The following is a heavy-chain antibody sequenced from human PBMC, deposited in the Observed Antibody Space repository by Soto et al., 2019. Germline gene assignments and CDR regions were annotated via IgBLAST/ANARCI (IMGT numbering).Heavy chain of an antibody. Sequence: SETLSLTCAVYGGSFSDYNWSWIRQPPGRGLEWIGEINYSGSTNYNPSLKSRVTMSVDTSKNQFSLKMSSVTAADTAVYYCAREVEMATIGTYYFDYWGKGTLVTVDS. CDR2: INYSGST. CDR1: GGSFSDYN. J-gene: IGHJ4*02. D-gene: IGHD1-1*01. V-gene: IGHV4-34*01. CDR3: AREVEMATIGTYYFDY.